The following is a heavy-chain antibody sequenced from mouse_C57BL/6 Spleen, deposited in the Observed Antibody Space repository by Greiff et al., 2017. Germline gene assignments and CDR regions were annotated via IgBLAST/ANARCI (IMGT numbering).Heavy chain of an antibody. Sequence: EVKLVESGGGLVKPGGSLKLSCAASGFTFSDYGMHWVRQAPEKGLEWVAYISSGSSTIYYADTVKGRFTISRDNAKNTLFLQMTSLRSEDTAMYYCARDLPRTGTRFAYWGQGTLVTVSA. J-gene: IGHJ3*01. D-gene: IGHD2-1*01. CDR3: ARDLPRTGTRFAY. V-gene: IGHV5-17*01. CDR1: GFTFSDYG. CDR2: ISSGSSTI.